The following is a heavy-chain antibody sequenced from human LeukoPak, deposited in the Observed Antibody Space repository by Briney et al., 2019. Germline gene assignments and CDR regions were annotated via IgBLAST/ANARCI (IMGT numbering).Heavy chain of an antibody. CDR3: ARLLDYDSSGYPDTFDI. CDR2: IYYTGST. V-gene: IGHV4-59*01. CDR1: GGSISPNH. J-gene: IGHJ3*02. D-gene: IGHD3-22*01. Sequence: NPSETLSLTCSVSGGSISPNHWRWIRQPPGKGLEWIGFIYYTGSTNYNPSLKSRVTISIDTSKSHFSLKLSSLTAADTAVYYCARLLDYDSSGYPDTFDIWGQGTMVTVSS.